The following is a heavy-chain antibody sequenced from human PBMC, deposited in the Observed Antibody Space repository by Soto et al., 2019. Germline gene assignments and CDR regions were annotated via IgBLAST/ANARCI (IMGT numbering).Heavy chain of an antibody. CDR1: GYTFTSYA. Sequence: QVQLVQSGAEVKKPGASVKVSCKASGYTFTSYAMHWVRQAPGQRLEWMGWINAGNGNTKYSQKFQGRVTITRDTSASTAYMELSSLRSEDTAVYYCARDQEQWLVSPDYWGQGTLVTVSS. CDR3: ARDQEQWLVSPDY. CDR2: INAGNGNT. D-gene: IGHD6-19*01. V-gene: IGHV1-3*01. J-gene: IGHJ4*02.